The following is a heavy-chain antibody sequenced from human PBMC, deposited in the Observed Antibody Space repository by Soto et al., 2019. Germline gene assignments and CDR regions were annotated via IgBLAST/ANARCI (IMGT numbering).Heavy chain of an antibody. D-gene: IGHD3-10*01. V-gene: IGHV1-2*02. CDR3: SRERRGSGSFAALAN. CDR2: LDPNTGGR. J-gene: IGHJ6*02. Sequence: QVQLIQSGAEVRKPGASVKVSCRTSGYTFTDYSIHWVRQAPGQGPEWVGGLDPNTGGRESGLNFQDRITLSTDTPTKVVYMELTRMTSADTDVYYCSRERRGSGSFAALANWGQGTTISVSS. CDR1: GYTFTDYS.